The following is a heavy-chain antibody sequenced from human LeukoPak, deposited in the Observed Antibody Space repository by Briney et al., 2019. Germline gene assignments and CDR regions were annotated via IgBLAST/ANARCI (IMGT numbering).Heavy chain of an antibody. CDR2: IYHSGST. D-gene: IGHD6-13*01. Sequence: PSETLSLTCAVYGGSFSGYYWGWIRQPPGKGLEWIGSIYHSGSTNYNPSLKSRVTISVDTSKNQFSLKLSSVTAADTAVYYCARAGIAAAGNRWFDPWGQGTLVTVSS. V-gene: IGHV4-34*01. CDR1: GGSFSGYY. J-gene: IGHJ5*02. CDR3: ARAGIAAAGNRWFDP.